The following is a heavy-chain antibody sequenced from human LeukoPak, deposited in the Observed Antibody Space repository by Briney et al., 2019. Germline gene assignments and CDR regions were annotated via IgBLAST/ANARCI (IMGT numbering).Heavy chain of an antibody. J-gene: IGHJ4*02. CDR1: GYSFTTYW. V-gene: IGHV5-51*01. CDR2: IYPGDFDT. D-gene: IGHD2-15*01. CDR3: ARRQGCSSSSCPPDS. Sequence: GESLKISCRGSGYSFTTYWISWVRQVPGKGLEWMGIIYPGDFDTRYSPSFQGQVTMSADKSINTAYLQWSSLKASDTAMYYCARRQGCSSSSCPPDSWGQGTLVTVSS.